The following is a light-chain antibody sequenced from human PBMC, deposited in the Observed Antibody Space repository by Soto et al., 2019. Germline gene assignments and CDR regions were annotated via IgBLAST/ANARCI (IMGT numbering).Light chain of an antibody. Sequence: DVQMTQSPSSLSASVGDRITLTCRASQTIHSYLHWYQFKPGKAPQLLIQSASSLHSGVPSRFSGSGSGTHFTLIISSLQPEDSATYYCQQTFSTPWTCGQGTKVEIK. J-gene: IGKJ1*01. CDR2: SAS. V-gene: IGKV1-39*01. CDR3: QQTFSTPWT. CDR1: QTIHSY.